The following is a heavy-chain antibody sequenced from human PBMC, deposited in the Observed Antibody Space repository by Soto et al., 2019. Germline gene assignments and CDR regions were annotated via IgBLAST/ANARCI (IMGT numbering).Heavy chain of an antibody. D-gene: IGHD2-15*01. Sequence: QVQLQESGPGLVQPSETLSLTCSVSGGPLSSNHYWGWIRQPPGKGLEWIGSIDYTGNTHYNSALMSRVTMSVDTSKNQFSLNLSSVTAADTAVYYCARRIWGGGRVNFDYWGQGTPVTVSS. CDR3: ARRIWGGGRVNFDY. CDR2: IDYTGNT. J-gene: IGHJ4*02. V-gene: IGHV4-39*01. CDR1: GGPLSSNHY.